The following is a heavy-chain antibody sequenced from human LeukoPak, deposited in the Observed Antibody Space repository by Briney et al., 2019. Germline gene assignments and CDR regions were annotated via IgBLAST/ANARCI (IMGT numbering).Heavy chain of an antibody. CDR1: GFTFSSYW. CDR3: ARAPGEGWFDP. J-gene: IGHJ5*02. Sequence: PGGSLRLSCAASGFTFSSYWMSWVRQAPGKGLEWVASIKQDGGEKYYVDSVKGRFTISRDNAKNSLYLQMNSLRAEDTALYYCARAPGEGWFDPWGQGTLVTVSS. V-gene: IGHV3-7*01. D-gene: IGHD4-17*01. CDR2: IKQDGGEK.